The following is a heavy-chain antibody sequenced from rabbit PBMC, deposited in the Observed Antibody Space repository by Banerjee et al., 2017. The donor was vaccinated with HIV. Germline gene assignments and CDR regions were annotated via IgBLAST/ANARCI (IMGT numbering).Heavy chain of an antibody. J-gene: IGHJ3*01. D-gene: IGHD8-1*01. V-gene: IGHV1S47*01. CDR1: GIDFSTYG. CDR2: IYPDYGTT. CDR3: AREAGSVYWARLDL. Sequence: QEQLVESGGGLVTLGGSLKLSCKASGIDFSTYGISWVRQAPGKGLEWIGYIYPDYGTTDYASWVNGRFTISLDSAQNTVFLRMTSLTAADTATYFCAREAGSVYWARLDLWGQGTLVTVS.